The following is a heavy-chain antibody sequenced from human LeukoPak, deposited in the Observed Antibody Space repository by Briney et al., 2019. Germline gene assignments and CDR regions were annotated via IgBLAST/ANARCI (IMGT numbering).Heavy chain of an antibody. J-gene: IGHJ4*02. CDR2: IYYSGST. CDR3: ATDSSDLYFDY. CDR1: GGSISSYY. V-gene: IGHV4-59*01. Sequence: ASETLSLTCTVSGGSISSYYWSWIRQPPGKGLEWIGYIYYSGSTNYNPSLKSRVTISVDTSKNQFSLKLSSVTAADTAVYYCATDSSDLYFDYWGQGTLVTVSS. D-gene: IGHD6-19*01.